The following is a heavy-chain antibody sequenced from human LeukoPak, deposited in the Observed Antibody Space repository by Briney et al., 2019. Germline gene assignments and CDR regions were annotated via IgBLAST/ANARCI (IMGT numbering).Heavy chain of an antibody. V-gene: IGHV4-39*01. D-gene: IGHD1-26*01. CDR3: ARLYSGSYIY. J-gene: IGHJ4*02. Sequence: PSETLSLTCTVSGGSISSSSYYWGWIRQPPGKGLEWIGSIYYSGSTYYNPSLKSRVTISVDTSKNQFSLKLSSVTAADTAVYYCARLYSGSYIYWGQGTLVTVSS. CDR1: GGSISSSSYY. CDR2: IYYSGST.